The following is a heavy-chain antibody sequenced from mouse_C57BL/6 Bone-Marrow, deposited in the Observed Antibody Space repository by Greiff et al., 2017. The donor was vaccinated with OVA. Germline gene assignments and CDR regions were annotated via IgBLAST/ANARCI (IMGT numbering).Heavy chain of an antibody. J-gene: IGHJ3*01. D-gene: IGHD1-1*01. CDR3: TADYGSSAWFAY. Sequence: EVQGVESGGGLVQPGGSMKLSCVASGFTFSNYWMNWVRQSPEKGLEWVAQIRLKSDNYATHYAESVKGRFTISRDDSKSSVYLQMNNLRAEDTGIYYCTADYGSSAWFAYWGQGTLVTVSA. V-gene: IGHV6-3*01. CDR2: IRLKSDNYAT. CDR1: GFTFSNYW.